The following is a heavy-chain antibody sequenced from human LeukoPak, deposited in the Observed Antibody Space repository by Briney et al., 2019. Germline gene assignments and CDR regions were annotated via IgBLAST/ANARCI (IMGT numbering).Heavy chain of an antibody. CDR1: GYTFTSYD. J-gene: IGHJ4*02. Sequence: ASVKVSCKASGYTFTSYDINWVRQATGQGLEWMGWMNPNSGNTGYAQKFQGRVTMTRNTSISTAYMELSSLRSEDTAVYYCVRVAAMVTWKYYFDYWGQGTLVTVSS. V-gene: IGHV1-8*01. D-gene: IGHD5-18*01. CDR2: MNPNSGNT. CDR3: VRVAAMVTWKYYFDY.